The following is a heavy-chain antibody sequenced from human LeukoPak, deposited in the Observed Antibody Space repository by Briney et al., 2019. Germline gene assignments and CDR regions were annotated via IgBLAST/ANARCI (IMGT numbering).Heavy chain of an antibody. Sequence: GASVKVSCKASGGTFSSYAISWVRQAPGQGLEWMGGIIPIFGTANYAQKFQGRVTITADKSTSTAYMELSSLRSEDTAVYYCARVHFGYYDILTGYSTWGQGTLVTVSS. CDR1: GGTFSSYA. V-gene: IGHV1-69*06. CDR2: IIPIFGTA. CDR3: ARVHFGYYDILTGYST. J-gene: IGHJ5*02. D-gene: IGHD3-9*01.